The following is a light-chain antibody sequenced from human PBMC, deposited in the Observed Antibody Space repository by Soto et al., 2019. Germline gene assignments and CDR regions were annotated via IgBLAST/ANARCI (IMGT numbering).Light chain of an antibody. J-gene: IGKJ1*01. Sequence: DIQLTQSPSTLSASVGDRVTITCRASPSVSTWFAWYQQKPGRAPRLLLYDVSNLESGVPSRFSGTGSGTEFTLTIASLQPEDFAIYYCQQYDNSRTFGQGTKVDIK. CDR3: QQYDNSRT. V-gene: IGKV1-5*01. CDR2: DVS. CDR1: PSVSTW.